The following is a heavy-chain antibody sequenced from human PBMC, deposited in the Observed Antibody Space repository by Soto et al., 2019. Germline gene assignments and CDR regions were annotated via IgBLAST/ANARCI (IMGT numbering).Heavy chain of an antibody. CDR1: GGSISSSNW. D-gene: IGHD1-26*01. V-gene: IGHV4-4*02. Sequence: PSETLSLTCAVSGGSISSSNWWSWVRQPPGKGLEWIGEIYHSGSTNYNPSLKSRVTISVDKSKNQFSLKLSSVTAADTAVYYCARSIVGATTGLGYWGQGNYYRYWGQGVLVTVSS. CDR3: ARSIVGATTGLGYWGQGNYYRY. J-gene: IGHJ4*02. CDR2: IYHSGST.